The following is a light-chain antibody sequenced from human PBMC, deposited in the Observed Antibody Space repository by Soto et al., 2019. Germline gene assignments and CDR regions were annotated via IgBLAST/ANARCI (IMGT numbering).Light chain of an antibody. CDR2: VAS. Sequence: DIQMTQSPSSLSASVGDRVTVTCRASQSIDTYLNWYQQRPGQAPKLLIYVASTLQSGVPSRFSGSGSGTHFTLTISSLQREDFATYYCQQNQDIPPTFGQGTRVERK. J-gene: IGKJ1*01. CDR3: QQNQDIPPT. CDR1: QSIDTY. V-gene: IGKV1-39*01.